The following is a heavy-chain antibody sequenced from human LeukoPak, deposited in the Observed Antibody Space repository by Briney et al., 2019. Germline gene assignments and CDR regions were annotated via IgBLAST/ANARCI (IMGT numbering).Heavy chain of an antibody. D-gene: IGHD3-10*01. CDR3: ARRSNYYGSGYYYLGYFQR. V-gene: IGHV1-2*02. J-gene: IGHJ1*01. CDR1: GYTFTGYY. Sequence: GASVKVSCKASGYTFTGYYMHWVRQAPGQGLEWMGWINPDSGGTNYAQKFQGRVTMTRDTSISTAYMELSRLRSDDTAVYYCARRSNYYGSGYYYLGYFQRWGQGTLVTVPS. CDR2: INPDSGGT.